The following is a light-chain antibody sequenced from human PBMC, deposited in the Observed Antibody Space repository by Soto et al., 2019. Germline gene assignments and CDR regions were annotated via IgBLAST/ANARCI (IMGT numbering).Light chain of an antibody. CDR1: SSDVGSYNP. V-gene: IGLV2-23*01. CDR2: EGS. J-gene: IGLJ2*01. CDR3: CSYAGSSTHVV. Sequence: QSALTQPASVSGSPGQSITISCTGTSSDVGSYNPVSWYQQHPGKAPKLMIYEGSKRPSGVSNRFSGSKSGNTASLTISGLQAEDEAEYYCCSYAGSSTHVVFGGETKLTVL.